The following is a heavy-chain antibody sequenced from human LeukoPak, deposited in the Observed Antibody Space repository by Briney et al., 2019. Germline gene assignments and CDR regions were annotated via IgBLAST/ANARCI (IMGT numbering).Heavy chain of an antibody. Sequence: ASVTVSCKASGYTFTIYGISWVRQAPGQGREGMGWISAYNGNTNYAQKLQGRVTITTDTSTSTAYMELRSLRSDDTAVYYCARDRKSGGSSSTAFDIWGQGTMVTVSS. CDR2: ISAYNGNT. D-gene: IGHD2-15*01. CDR3: ARDRKSGGSSSTAFDI. V-gene: IGHV1-18*01. CDR1: GYTFTIYG. J-gene: IGHJ3*02.